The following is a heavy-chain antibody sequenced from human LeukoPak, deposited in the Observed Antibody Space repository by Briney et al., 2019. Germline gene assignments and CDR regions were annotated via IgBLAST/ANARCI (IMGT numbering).Heavy chain of an antibody. V-gene: IGHV4-39*07. J-gene: IGHJ4*02. Sequence: PSETLSLTCTVSGGSISSSSYYWGWIRQPPGKGLEWIGEINHSGSTNYNPSLKSRVTISVDTSKNQFSLKLSSVTAADMAVYYCARSWPLIDYWGQGTLVTVSS. CDR2: INHSGST. CDR3: ARSWPLIDY. CDR1: GGSISSSSYY.